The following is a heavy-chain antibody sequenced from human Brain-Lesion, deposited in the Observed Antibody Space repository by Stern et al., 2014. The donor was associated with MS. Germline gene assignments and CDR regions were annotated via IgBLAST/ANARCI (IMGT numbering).Heavy chain of an antibody. CDR1: GGSISSGNYY. V-gene: IGHV4-61*02. J-gene: IGHJ3*02. CDR3: ARGNYDVLTDNGGHGFDI. CDR2: LYRMGSP. Sequence: QDQLVESGPGLVKPSQTLSLTCTVSGGSISSGNYYWSWIRQPAGEGLEWIGRLYRMGSPQYNPPLKSRATISADTSTTQFSLRLSSVTAADTAVYYCARGNYDVLTDNGGHGFDIWGQGTMVTVSS. D-gene: IGHD3-9*01.